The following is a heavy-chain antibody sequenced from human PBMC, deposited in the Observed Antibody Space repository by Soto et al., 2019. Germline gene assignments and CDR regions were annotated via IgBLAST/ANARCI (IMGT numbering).Heavy chain of an antibody. J-gene: IGHJ5*02. Sequence: QVQLVESGGGVVQPGRSLRLSCAASGFTFSSYGMHWVRQAPGKGMEWVAVIWYDGSNKYYADSVKGRFTISRDTTKNTLYRPMNGLRAKDTAVYYCARERGYCSSTSCYNWADPWGQGTLVIVSS. CDR2: IWYDGSNK. D-gene: IGHD2-2*01. V-gene: IGHV3-33*01. CDR3: ARERGYCSSTSCYNWADP. CDR1: GFTFSSYG.